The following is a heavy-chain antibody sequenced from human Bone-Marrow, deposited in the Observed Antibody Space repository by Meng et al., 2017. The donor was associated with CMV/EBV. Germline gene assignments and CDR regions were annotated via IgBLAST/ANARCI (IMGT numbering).Heavy chain of an antibody. CDR1: GGSISSSSYY. J-gene: IGHJ4*02. D-gene: IGHD3-22*01. CDR3: ARGMYYYDSSGYHPLYYFDY. Sequence: SETLSLTCTASGGSISSSSYYWGWIRQPPGKGLEWIGSIYYSGSTYYNPSLKSRVTISVDTSKNQFSLKLSSVTAADTAVYYCARGMYYYDSSGYHPLYYFDYWGQGTLVTVSS. V-gene: IGHV4-39*07. CDR2: IYYSGST.